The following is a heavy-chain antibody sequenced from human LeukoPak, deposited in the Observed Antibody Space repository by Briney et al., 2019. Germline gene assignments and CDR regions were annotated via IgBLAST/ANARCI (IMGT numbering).Heavy chain of an antibody. CDR2: IRGKHYDGTT. Sequence: SGGSLRLSCTASGFTFADHPMTWFRQAPGKGLEWVGFIRGKHYDGTTEYAASVKGRFTISRDDSKSVAYLQMNSLKTEDTAVYYCTRGNWNPGYWGQGTLVIVSS. V-gene: IGHV3-49*03. J-gene: IGHJ4*01. CDR1: GFTFADHP. CDR3: TRGNWNPGY. D-gene: IGHD1-20*01.